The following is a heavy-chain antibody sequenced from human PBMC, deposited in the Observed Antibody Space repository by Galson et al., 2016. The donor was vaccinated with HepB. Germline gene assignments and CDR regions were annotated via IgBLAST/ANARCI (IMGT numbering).Heavy chain of an antibody. Sequence: LSLTCTVSGGPMSSYYWGWIRQPPGKGLEFIGYIYTLGSTSGSTNYNPSLMSRVTISVDTSNKHFSLELNSVTAADTAVYYCARRHWNQRFDFWGQGTPVTVSS. J-gene: IGHJ4*02. V-gene: IGHV4-4*08. CDR3: ARRHWNQRFDF. CDR1: GGPMSSYY. D-gene: IGHD1-1*01. CDR2: IYTLGSTSGST.